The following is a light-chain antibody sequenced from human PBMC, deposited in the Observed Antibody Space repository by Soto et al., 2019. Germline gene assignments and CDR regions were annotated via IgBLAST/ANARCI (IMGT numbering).Light chain of an antibody. CDR3: QSYDTSLSAV. CDR2: GNS. J-gene: IGLJ1*01. CDR1: GSNIGAGYD. Sequence: QSVLTQPPSVSGAPGQRVTISCTGSGSNIGAGYDVHWYQQLPGTAPKLLIYGNSNRPSGVPDRFSGSKSGTSASLAITGLQAEDEADYYCQSYDTSLSAVFGTGTQITVL. V-gene: IGLV1-40*01.